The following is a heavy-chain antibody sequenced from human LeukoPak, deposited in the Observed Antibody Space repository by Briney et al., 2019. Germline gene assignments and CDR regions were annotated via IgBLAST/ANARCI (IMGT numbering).Heavy chain of an antibody. CDR1: GFRFSAYA. J-gene: IGHJ4*02. Sequence: GGSLRLSCSASGFRFSAYAMHWVRQAPGKGLEWVSGISWNSGSIGYADSVKGRFTISRDNAKNSLYLQMNSLRAEDTALYYCAKDRDLAVAGIDYWGQGTLVTVSS. CDR2: ISWNSGSI. D-gene: IGHD6-19*01. V-gene: IGHV3-9*01. CDR3: AKDRDLAVAGIDY.